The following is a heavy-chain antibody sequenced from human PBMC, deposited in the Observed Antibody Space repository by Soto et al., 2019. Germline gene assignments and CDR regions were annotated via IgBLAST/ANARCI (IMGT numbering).Heavy chain of an antibody. CDR3: ARRLGAYCGGDCYGWFEP. J-gene: IGHJ5*02. Sequence: GESLKISCKGSGYSFTSYWIGWVRQMPGKGLEWMGIIYPGDSDTRYSPSFQGQVTISADKSISTAYLQWSSLKASDTAMYYCARRLGAYCGGDCYGWFEPWGQGTLVTVSS. V-gene: IGHV5-51*01. CDR1: GYSFTSYW. D-gene: IGHD2-21*02. CDR2: IYPGDSDT.